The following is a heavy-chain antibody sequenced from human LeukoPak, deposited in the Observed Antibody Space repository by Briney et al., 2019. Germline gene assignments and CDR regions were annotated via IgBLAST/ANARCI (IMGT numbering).Heavy chain of an antibody. CDR3: AKTVTMFYYYYYYMDV. CDR1: GFTFSSYA. D-gene: IGHD4-17*01. Sequence: PGGSLRLSCAASGFTFSSYAMSWVRQAPGKGLEWVSAISGSGGSTYYADSVKGRFTISRDNSKNTLYLQMNSLRAEDTAVYYCAKTVTMFYYYYYYMDVWGKGTTVTISS. V-gene: IGHV3-23*01. CDR2: ISGSGGST. J-gene: IGHJ6*03.